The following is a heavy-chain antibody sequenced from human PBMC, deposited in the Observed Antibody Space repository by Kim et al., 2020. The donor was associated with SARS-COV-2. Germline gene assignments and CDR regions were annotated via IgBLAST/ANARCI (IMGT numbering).Heavy chain of an antibody. CDR2: ISGDGGST. J-gene: IGHJ4*02. Sequence: GGSLRLSCAASGFTFDDYAMHWVRQAPGKGLEWVSLISGDGGSTYYADSVKGRFTISRDNSKNSLYLQMNSLRTEDTALYYCAKVRADYGDYGGYFDYWGQGTLVTVSS. D-gene: IGHD4-17*01. CDR1: GFTFDDYA. CDR3: AKVRADYGDYGGYFDY. V-gene: IGHV3-43*02.